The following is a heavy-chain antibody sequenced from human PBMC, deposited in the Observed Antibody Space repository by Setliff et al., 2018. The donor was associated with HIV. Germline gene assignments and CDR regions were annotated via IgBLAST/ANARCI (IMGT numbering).Heavy chain of an antibody. J-gene: IGHJ3*01. V-gene: IGHV5-51*01. Sequence: HGESLKISCKASDYTFTTYWIGWVRQMPGEGLEWMGIIYPDDSNIRYNPSFQNQVTISADKSITTAYLQINNLKASDTATYYCARRDGRSMNAFQIWGPGTVVTVSS. CDR3: ARRDGRSMNAFQI. CDR1: DYTFTTYW. D-gene: IGHD6-13*01. CDR2: IYPDDSNI.